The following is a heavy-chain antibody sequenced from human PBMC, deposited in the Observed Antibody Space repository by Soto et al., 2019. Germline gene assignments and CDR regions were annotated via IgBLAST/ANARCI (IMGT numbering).Heavy chain of an antibody. CDR1: GLPFSSYG. CDR2: IPHDGSYK. Sequence: QVQLVESGGGVVQPGRSLRLSCAASGLPFSSYGIHWVRQAPGKGLECVAIIPHDGSYKYHVDSVKGRFTISRDNSKNTLYLQMDSLTPEDTAVYYCGAPNYGGDDCWGQGTLVTVSS. CDR3: GAPNYGGDDC. J-gene: IGHJ4*02. D-gene: IGHD4-17*01. V-gene: IGHV3-30*03.